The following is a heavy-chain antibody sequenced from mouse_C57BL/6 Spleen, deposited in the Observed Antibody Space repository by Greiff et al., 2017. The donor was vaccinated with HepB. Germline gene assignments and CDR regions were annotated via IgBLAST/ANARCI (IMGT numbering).Heavy chain of an antibody. CDR2: IYPGDGDT. V-gene: IGHV1-82*01. CDR1: GSALSSSW. CDR3: ARSYSNYAMDY. Sequence: QVQLQQSEPELVKPGAPVKISCKPSGSALSSSWMNGVKQRPGKGLEWIGRIYPGDGDTNYNGKFKGKATLTADKSSSTAYMQLSSLTSEDSAVYFCARSYSNYAMDYWGQGTSVTVAS. D-gene: IGHD2-5*01. J-gene: IGHJ4*01.